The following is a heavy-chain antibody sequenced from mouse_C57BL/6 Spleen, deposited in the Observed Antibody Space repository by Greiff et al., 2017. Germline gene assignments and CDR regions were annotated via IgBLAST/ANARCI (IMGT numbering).Heavy chain of an antibody. V-gene: IGHV1-80*01. CDR3: AREGDYYGSPYYFDD. Sequence: VKLVESGAELVKPGASVKISCKASGYAFSSYWMNWVKQRPGKGLEWIGQIYPGDGDTNYNGKFKGKATLTADKSSSTAYMQRSSLTSEDSAVYFGAREGDYYGSPYYFDDWGQGTTLTGSS. CDR2: IYPGDGDT. D-gene: IGHD1-1*01. J-gene: IGHJ2*01. CDR1: GYAFSSYW.